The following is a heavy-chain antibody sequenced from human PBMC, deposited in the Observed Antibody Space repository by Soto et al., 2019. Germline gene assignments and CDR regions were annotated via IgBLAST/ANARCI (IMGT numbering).Heavy chain of an antibody. CDR3: AREYCGGDCYVDY. J-gene: IGHJ4*02. V-gene: IGHV3-20*04. Sequence: GGSLSLSCVASGFTSDDYGMSWVRQAPGKGLEWVSGINWNGGSTGYAASVKGRFTISRYNAKNSMYLQMNSLRAEDTALYYCAREYCGGDCYVDYWGQGTLVTVSS. CDR2: INWNGGST. CDR1: GFTSDDYG. D-gene: IGHD2-21*02.